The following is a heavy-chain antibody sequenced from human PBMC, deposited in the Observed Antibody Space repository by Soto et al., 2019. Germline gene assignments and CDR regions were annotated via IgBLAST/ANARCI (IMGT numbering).Heavy chain of an antibody. V-gene: IGHV4-34*01. CDR2: INHSGST. D-gene: IGHD2-2*01. J-gene: IGHJ5*02. CDR1: GGSFSGYY. Sequence: QVQLQQWGAGLLKPSETLSLTCAVYGGSFSGYYWSWIRQPPGKGLEWIGEINHSGSTNYNPSLKSRVTISVDTSKNQFYLKLSSVTAADTAVYYCARKGPYKCSTSCYAHTWSPYNWFDPWGQGTLVTVSS. CDR3: ARKGPYKCSTSCYAHTWSPYNWFDP.